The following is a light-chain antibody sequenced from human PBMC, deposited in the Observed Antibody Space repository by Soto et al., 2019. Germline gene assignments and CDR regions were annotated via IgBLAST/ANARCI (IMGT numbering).Light chain of an antibody. V-gene: IGLV3-21*02. Sequence: SYELTQPPSVSVAPGQTARITCGGNNIGSKGVHWYQQKPGQAPVLVVYDDSDRPSGIPERFSGSNSGNRATLTVSRVEAGDEADYYCQVWDMSSDQVVFGGGTKVTVL. J-gene: IGLJ2*01. CDR2: DDS. CDR3: QVWDMSSDQVV. CDR1: NIGSKG.